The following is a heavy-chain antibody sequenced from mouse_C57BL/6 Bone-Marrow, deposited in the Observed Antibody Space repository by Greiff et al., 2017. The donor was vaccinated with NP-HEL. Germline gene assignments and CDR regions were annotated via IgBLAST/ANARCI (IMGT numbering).Heavy chain of an antibody. J-gene: IGHJ4*01. CDR3: ARPHYYGSSYYAMGY. CDR1: GFTFSDYY. CDR2: ISNGGGST. V-gene: IGHV5-12*01. Sequence: EVQLVESGGGLVQPGGSLKLSCAASGFTFSDYYMYWVRQTPEKRLEWVAYISNGGGSTYYPDTVKGRFTISRDNAKNTLYLQMSRLKSEDTAMYYCARPHYYGSSYYAMGYWGQGTSVTVSS. D-gene: IGHD1-1*01.